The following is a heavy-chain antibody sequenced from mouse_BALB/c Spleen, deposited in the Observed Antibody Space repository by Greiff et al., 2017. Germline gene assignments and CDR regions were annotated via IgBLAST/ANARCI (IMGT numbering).Heavy chain of an antibody. J-gene: IGHJ2*01. CDR2: ISSGSSTI. Sequence: DVKLVESGGGLVQPGGSRKLSCAASGFTFSSFGMHWVRQAPEKGLEWVAYISSGSSTIYYADTVKGRFTISRDNPKNTLFLQMTSLRSEDTAMYYCARNYGNYDFDYWGQGTTLTVSS. CDR3: ARNYGNYDFDY. V-gene: IGHV5-17*02. D-gene: IGHD2-1*01. CDR1: GFTFSSFG.